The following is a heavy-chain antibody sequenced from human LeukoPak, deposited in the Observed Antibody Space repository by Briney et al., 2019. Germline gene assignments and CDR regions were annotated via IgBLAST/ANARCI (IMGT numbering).Heavy chain of an antibody. Sequence: GGSLRLSCAASGFSVSNNYMSWVRQAPGKGLEWVSVIYSGGSTYYADSVKGRFTISRDDSKSIAYLQMNSLKTEDTAVYYCGSGSGWYSPDYWGQGTLVTVSS. CDR2: IYSGGST. D-gene: IGHD6-19*01. CDR1: GFSVSNNY. J-gene: IGHJ4*02. V-gene: IGHV3-53*01. CDR3: GSGSGWYSPDY.